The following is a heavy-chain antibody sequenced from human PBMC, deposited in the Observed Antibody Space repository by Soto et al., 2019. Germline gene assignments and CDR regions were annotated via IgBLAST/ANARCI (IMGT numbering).Heavy chain of an antibody. V-gene: IGHV3-7*04. D-gene: IGHD2-15*01. CDR1: GFSFSGSW. Sequence: GGSLRLSCEASGFSFSGSWMTWVRQAPGRGLEWLAKISPDGSGEHYVDSVKGRFIISRDNARSSLFFQMHSLRDEDTAVYFCAREHSFGLDYWGQGTLVTVSS. CDR2: ISPDGSGE. CDR3: AREHSFGLDY. J-gene: IGHJ4*02.